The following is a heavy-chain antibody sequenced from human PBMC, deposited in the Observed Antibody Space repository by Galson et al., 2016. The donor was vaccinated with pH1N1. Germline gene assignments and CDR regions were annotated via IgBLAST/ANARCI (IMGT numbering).Heavy chain of an antibody. V-gene: IGHV3-15*01. CDR2: IKSKNVGGTI. J-gene: IGHJ4*02. D-gene: IGHD1-7*01. Sequence: SLRLSCAASGFIFSDAWMNWVRQAPGKGLEWVGRIKSKNVGGTIHYATPVKGRFTIARDDSRQTVYLQLNSLKTDYTAVYYCITGFELRWGQGTLVTVSS. CDR3: ITGFELR. CDR1: GFIFSDAW.